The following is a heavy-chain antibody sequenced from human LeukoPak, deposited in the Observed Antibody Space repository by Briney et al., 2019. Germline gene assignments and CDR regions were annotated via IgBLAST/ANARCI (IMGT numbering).Heavy chain of an antibody. CDR2: IYYSGST. CDR1: GGSISSSSYY. Sequence: PSETLSLTCTVSGGSISSSSYYWGWIRQPPGKGLEWIGSIYYSGSTYYNPSLKSRVTISVDTSKNQFSLKLSSVTAADTAVYYCARRDDSSGYSGAFDYWGQGTLVTVSS. V-gene: IGHV4-39*01. J-gene: IGHJ4*02. CDR3: ARRDDSSGYSGAFDY. D-gene: IGHD3-22*01.